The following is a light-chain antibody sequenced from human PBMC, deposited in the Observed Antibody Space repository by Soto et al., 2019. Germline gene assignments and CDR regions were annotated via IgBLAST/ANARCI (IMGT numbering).Light chain of an antibody. CDR1: QSGFSFLNNKNY. Sequence: DIVMTQSPDSLPVSLGERATINCKSSQSGFSFLNNKNYLAWYQQKPGQPPKLLIYWASTRESGVPDRFSGSGSGTDFTLTINSLQAEDVAVYYCQQYYSAPFTFGQGTKLEIK. V-gene: IGKV4-1*01. CDR2: WAS. CDR3: QQYYSAPFT. J-gene: IGKJ2*01.